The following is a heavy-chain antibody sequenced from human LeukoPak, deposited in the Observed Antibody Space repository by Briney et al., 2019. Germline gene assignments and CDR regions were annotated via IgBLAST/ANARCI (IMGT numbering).Heavy chain of an antibody. CDR2: INPNSGGT. V-gene: IGHV1-2*02. Sequence: ASVKVSCKASGYTFTGYYMHWVRQAPGQGLEWMGWINPNSGGTNYAQKFQGRVTMTRDTSISTAYMELSRLRSDDTAVYYCARDVLLWFGDLTDYWGQGTLVTVSS. D-gene: IGHD3-10*01. J-gene: IGHJ4*02. CDR3: ARDVLLWFGDLTDY. CDR1: GYTFTGYY.